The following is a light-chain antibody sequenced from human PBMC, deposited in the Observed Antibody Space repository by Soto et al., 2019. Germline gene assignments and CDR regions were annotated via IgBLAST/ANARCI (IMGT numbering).Light chain of an antibody. CDR2: EVS. Sequence: QSVLTQPASVSGSPGQSINISCTGTSSDDGGYNYVSWYQQHPGKAPKLMIYEVSNRPSGVSNRFSGSKSGNTASLTISGLQAEDEADYYCSSYTSSSTRVFGTGTKVTVL. J-gene: IGLJ1*01. CDR1: SSDDGGYNY. CDR3: SSYTSSSTRV. V-gene: IGLV2-14*01.